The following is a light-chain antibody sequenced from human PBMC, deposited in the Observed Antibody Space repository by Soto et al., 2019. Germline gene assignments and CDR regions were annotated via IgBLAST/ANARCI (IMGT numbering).Light chain of an antibody. J-gene: IGKJ5*01. CDR2: DAS. Sequence: EIVMTQSPATLSVSAGERATLSCRARQSVRSNLAWYQQKPGQAPRLLIYDASTRATGIPDRFSGSGSGTEFILTISRLQSEDFGVYYCQQYNNWPPITFGQGTRLEIK. CDR3: QQYNNWPPIT. V-gene: IGKV3D-15*01. CDR1: QSVRSN.